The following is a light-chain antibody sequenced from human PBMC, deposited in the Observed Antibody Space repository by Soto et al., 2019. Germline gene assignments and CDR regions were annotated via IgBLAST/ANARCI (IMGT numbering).Light chain of an antibody. Sequence: DIQMTQSPSSLSASVGDRVTITCRASQSISSYLNWYQQKPGKAPKLLIYAASSLQSGVPSRFSGSGSGTDLTLTISSLQPEDFASYYCQQSYSTPLIFGGGTKVDIK. CDR2: AAS. V-gene: IGKV1-39*01. J-gene: IGKJ4*01. CDR3: QQSYSTPLI. CDR1: QSISSY.